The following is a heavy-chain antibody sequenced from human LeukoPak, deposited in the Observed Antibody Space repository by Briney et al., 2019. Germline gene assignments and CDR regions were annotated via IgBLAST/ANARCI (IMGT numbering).Heavy chain of an antibody. Sequence: SETLSLTCTVSGGSISSYYWSWIRQPPGKGLEWIGYIYYSGSTNYNPSLKSRVTMSVDTSNNQLSPKLSSVTAADTAVYYCARGGSFISLLGYWGQGTLVTVSS. J-gene: IGHJ4*02. CDR3: ARGGSFISLLGY. D-gene: IGHD6-13*01. CDR2: IYYSGST. CDR1: GGSISSYY. V-gene: IGHV4-59*01.